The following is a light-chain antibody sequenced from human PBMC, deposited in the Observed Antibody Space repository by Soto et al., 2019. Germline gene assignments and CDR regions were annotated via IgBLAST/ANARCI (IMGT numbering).Light chain of an antibody. CDR3: QTWGTDIHVV. V-gene: IGLV4-69*01. CDR1: SGHSSYA. Sequence: QHVLTQSPSASASLGASVKLTCTLSSGHSSYAIAWHQQQPEKGPRYLMKLNSDGSHSKGDGIPDRFSGSSSGAERYLTLSSLQSEDEADYYCQTWGTDIHVVFGGGTKLTVL. J-gene: IGLJ2*01. CDR2: LNSDGSH.